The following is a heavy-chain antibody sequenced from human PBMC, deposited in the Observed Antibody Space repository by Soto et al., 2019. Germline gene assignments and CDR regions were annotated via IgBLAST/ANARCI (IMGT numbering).Heavy chain of an antibody. Sequence: GGSLRLSCAASGFTFSSYWMSWVRQAPGKGLEWVANIKQDGSEKYYVDSVKGRFTISRDNAEKSLYLQMNSLRADDTAVYYCAASRTVDYWGQGTLVTVSS. V-gene: IGHV3-7*01. J-gene: IGHJ4*02. CDR1: GFTFSSYW. D-gene: IGHD6-13*01. CDR2: IKQDGSEK. CDR3: AASRTVDY.